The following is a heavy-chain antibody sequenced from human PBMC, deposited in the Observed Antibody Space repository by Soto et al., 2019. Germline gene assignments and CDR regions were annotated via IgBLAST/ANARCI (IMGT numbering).Heavy chain of an antibody. CDR2: INHSGST. D-gene: IGHD2-21*02. CDR3: ARKGGYCGGDCYSFESEYYFDY. V-gene: IGHV4-34*01. CDR1: GGSFSGYY. Sequence: SETLSLTCAVYGGSFSGYYWSWIRQPPGKGLEWIGEINHSGSTNYNPSLKSRVTISVDTSKNQFSLKLSSVTAADTAVYYCARKGGYCGGDCYSFESEYYFDYWGQGTLVTVSS. J-gene: IGHJ4*02.